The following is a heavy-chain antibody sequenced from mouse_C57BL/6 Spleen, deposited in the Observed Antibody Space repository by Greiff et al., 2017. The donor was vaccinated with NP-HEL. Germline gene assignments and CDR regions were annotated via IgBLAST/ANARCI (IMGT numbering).Heavy chain of an antibody. J-gene: IGHJ4*01. CDR1: GYTFTSYW. CDR2: IYPGDGDT. V-gene: IGHV1-74*01. D-gene: IGHD1-1*01. Sequence: QVQLQQPGAELVKPGASVKVSCKASGYTFTSYWMHWVKQRPGQGLEWIGRIYPGDGDTNYNGKFKGKATLTADKSSSTAYMQLSSLTSEDSAVYFCARDYGSPYYAMDYWGQGTSVTVSS. CDR3: ARDYGSPYYAMDY.